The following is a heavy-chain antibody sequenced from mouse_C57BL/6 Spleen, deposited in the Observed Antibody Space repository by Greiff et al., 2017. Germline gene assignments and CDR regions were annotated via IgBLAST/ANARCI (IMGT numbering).Heavy chain of an antibody. CDR2: IYPGSGST. CDR1: GYTFTSYW. CDR3: AREEDYYGRNYFDY. J-gene: IGHJ2*01. D-gene: IGHD1-1*01. V-gene: IGHV1-55*01. Sequence: VQLQQPGAELVKPGASVKMSCKASGYTFTSYWITWVKQRPGQGLEWIGDIYPGSGSTNYNEKFKSKATLTADKSSSTAYMQLSSLTYEDSAVYYCAREEDYYGRNYFDYWGQGTTLTVSS.